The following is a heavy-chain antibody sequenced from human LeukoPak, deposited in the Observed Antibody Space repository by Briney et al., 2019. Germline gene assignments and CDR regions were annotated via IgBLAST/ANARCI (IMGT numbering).Heavy chain of an antibody. Sequence: SVKVSCKASGGAFSTDAISWVRQAPGQGLEWMGRIIPMSGTANYAQKFQGRVTITTDESTSTAYMELSSLRSEDTAVYYCARDDSSSPQGAFDIWGQGTMVTVSS. V-gene: IGHV1-69*05. CDR2: IIPMSGTA. CDR3: ARDDSSSPQGAFDI. CDR1: GGAFSTDA. J-gene: IGHJ3*02. D-gene: IGHD6-6*01.